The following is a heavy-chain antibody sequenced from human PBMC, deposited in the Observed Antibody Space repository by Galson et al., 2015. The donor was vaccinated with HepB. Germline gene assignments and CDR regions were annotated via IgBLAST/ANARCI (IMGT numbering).Heavy chain of an antibody. D-gene: IGHD3-22*01. CDR2: IWYDGSNK. CDR1: GFTFSSYG. CDR3: ATDYYDSSGLHALLDY. V-gene: IGHV3-33*01. J-gene: IGHJ4*02. Sequence: SLRLSCAASGFTFSSYGMHWVRQAPGKGLEWVAVIWYDGSNKYYADSVKGRFTISRDNSKNTLYLQMNSLRAEDTAVYYCATDYYDSSGLHALLDYWGQGTLVTVSS.